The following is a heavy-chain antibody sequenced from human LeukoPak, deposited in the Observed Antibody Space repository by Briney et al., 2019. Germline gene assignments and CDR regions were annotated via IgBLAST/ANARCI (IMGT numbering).Heavy chain of an antibody. V-gene: IGHV3-33*01. J-gene: IGHJ4*02. Sequence: GGSLRLSCAASGFTFSNYGMHWVRQAPGKGLEWVVVIWYDGSSKYYADSVKGRFTISRDNSKNTLYLQMNSLRAEDTAVYYCARKVIATAGTDYWGQGTLVTVSS. D-gene: IGHD6-13*01. CDR1: GFTFSNYG. CDR3: ARKVIATAGTDY. CDR2: IWYDGSSK.